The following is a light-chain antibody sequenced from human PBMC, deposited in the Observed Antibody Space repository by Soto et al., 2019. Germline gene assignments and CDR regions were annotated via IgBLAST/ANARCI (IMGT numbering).Light chain of an antibody. CDR1: SSNIGAGYD. Sequence: QAVVTQPPSVSGAPGQRVTISCTGSSSNIGAGYDVHWYQQLPGTAPKLLIYGNSNRPSGVPDRFSGSKSCTSASLAITGLQAEDEADYYCQSYDSSLSGVVFGTGTKLTVL. CDR2: GNS. J-gene: IGLJ1*01. CDR3: QSYDSSLSGVV. V-gene: IGLV1-40*01.